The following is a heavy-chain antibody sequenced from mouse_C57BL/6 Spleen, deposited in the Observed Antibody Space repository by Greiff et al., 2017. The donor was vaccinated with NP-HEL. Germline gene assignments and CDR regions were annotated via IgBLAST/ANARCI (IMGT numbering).Heavy chain of an antibody. V-gene: IGHV1-64*01. CDR2: IHPNSGST. J-gene: IGHJ3*01. Sequence: QVQLKQPGAELVKPGASVKLSCKASGYTFTSYWMHWVKQRPGQGLEWIGMIHPNSGSTNYNEKFKSKATLTVDKSSSTAYMQLSSLTSEDSAVYYCARGGDDYDPWFAYWGQGTLVTVSA. CDR1: GYTFTSYW. D-gene: IGHD2-4*01. CDR3: ARGGDDYDPWFAY.